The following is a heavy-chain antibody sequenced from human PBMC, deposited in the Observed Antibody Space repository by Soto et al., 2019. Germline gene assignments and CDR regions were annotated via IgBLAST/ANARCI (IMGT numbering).Heavy chain of an antibody. CDR1: GFTFSSYS. V-gene: IGHV3-48*02. D-gene: IGHD3-22*01. CDR2: ISSSSSTI. Sequence: VHLVESGGGVVQPGRSLELSCAASGFTFSSYSMNWVRQAPGKGLEWVSYISSSSSTIYYADSVKGRFTISRDNAKNPLYLQMNRLRDEDTAVYYCASPSNYYDSSGYYPSDYYYGMDVWGQGTTVTVSS. J-gene: IGHJ6*02. CDR3: ASPSNYYDSSGYYPSDYYYGMDV.